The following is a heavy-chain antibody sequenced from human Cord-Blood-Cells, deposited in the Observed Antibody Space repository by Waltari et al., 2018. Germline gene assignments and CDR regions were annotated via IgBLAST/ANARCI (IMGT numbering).Heavy chain of an antibody. CDR1: GFTFSSYS. CDR2: MSRCISYI. J-gene: IGHJ4*02. V-gene: IGHV3-21*01. Sequence: EVQLVESGGGLVKPGGSLRLSCAASGFTFSSYSMNWVRQAPGKGLVWVSSMSRCISYIYYADSVKGRFTITRDNAENALYRQMDSLRAEDTAVYYCARGELLRDYWGQGTLVTVSS. D-gene: IGHD1-26*01. CDR3: ARGELLRDY.